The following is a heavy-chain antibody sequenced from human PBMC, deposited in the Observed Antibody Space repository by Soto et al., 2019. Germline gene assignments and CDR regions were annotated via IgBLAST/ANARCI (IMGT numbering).Heavy chain of an antibody. J-gene: IGHJ4*02. D-gene: IGHD3-10*01. CDR1: GGSISSGGYY. V-gene: IGHV4-31*03. CDR3: ATYGSGSYKPTTFDY. CDR2: IYYSGST. Sequence: QVQLQESGPGLVKPSQTLSLTCTVSGGSISSGGYYWSWIRQHPGKGLEWIGYIYYSGSTYYNQSFQSRVTISVDTSKNQFSLKLSSVTAADTAVYYCATYGSGSYKPTTFDYWGQGTLVTVSS.